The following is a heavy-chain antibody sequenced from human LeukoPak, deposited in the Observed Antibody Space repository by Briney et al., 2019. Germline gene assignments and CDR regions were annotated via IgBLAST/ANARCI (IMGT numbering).Heavy chain of an antibody. CDR3: ARSANIAAAGYYYYMDV. CDR2: INHSGST. J-gene: IGHJ6*03. D-gene: IGHD6-13*01. V-gene: IGHV4-34*01. CDR1: GGSFSGYY. Sequence: SETLSLTCAVYGGSFSGYYWSWIRQPPGKGLEWIGEINHSGSTNYNPSLKSRVTISVDTSKNQFSLKLSSVTAADTAVYYCARSANIAAAGYYYYMDVWGKGTTVTVSS.